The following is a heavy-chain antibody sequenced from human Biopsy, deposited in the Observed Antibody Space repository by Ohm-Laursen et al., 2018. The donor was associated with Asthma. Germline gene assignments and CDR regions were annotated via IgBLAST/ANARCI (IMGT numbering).Heavy chain of an antibody. CDR1: GFTFGDYW. CDR2: IKHDGSEK. Sequence: SLRLSCAASGFTFGDYWMSWVRQVPGKGLEWVANIKHDGSEKNHVASLKGRFTISRDNAKNSLYLQMNNLRAEDTAVYYCARTFHFWSPYHAEHYQLWGQGTLVTVSS. D-gene: IGHD3-3*02. CDR3: ARTFHFWSPYHAEHYQL. J-gene: IGHJ1*01. V-gene: IGHV3-7*01.